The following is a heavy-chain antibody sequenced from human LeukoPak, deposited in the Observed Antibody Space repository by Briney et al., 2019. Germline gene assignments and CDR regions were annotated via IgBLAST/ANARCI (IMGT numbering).Heavy chain of an antibody. V-gene: IGHV1-46*01. D-gene: IGHD2-15*01. Sequence: ASVKVSCKASGYTFTSYYMHWVRQAPGQGLEWMGIINPSGGSTSYAQKFQGRVTMTRDTSTSTVYMELSSLRSEDTAVYYCARVWCSGGSCLPYDYWGQGTQVTVSS. J-gene: IGHJ4*02. CDR3: ARVWCSGGSCLPYDY. CDR1: GYTFTSYY. CDR2: INPSGGST.